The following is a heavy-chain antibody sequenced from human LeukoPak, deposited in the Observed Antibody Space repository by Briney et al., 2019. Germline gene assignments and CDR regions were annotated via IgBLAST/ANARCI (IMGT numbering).Heavy chain of an antibody. Sequence: SETLSLTCTVSGGSISSSDYYWGWIRQPPGKGLEWIGSIYYTGSTNYNPSLKSRVTISLDTSKKQFSLKPSSVTAADTAVYYCASVRGYSSGWYASGFDPWGQGTLVTVSS. CDR1: GGSISSSDYY. CDR3: ASVRGYSSGWYASGFDP. J-gene: IGHJ5*02. D-gene: IGHD6-19*01. V-gene: IGHV4-39*07. CDR2: IYYTGST.